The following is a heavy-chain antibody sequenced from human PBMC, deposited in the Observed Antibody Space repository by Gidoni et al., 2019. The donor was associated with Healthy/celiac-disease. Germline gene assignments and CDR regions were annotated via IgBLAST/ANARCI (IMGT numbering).Heavy chain of an antibody. Sequence: QVQLVQSGAEVKKPGASVKVSCKASGYTVTGYYMHWVRQAPGQGLEWMGRINPNSGGTNYAQKFQGRVTMTRDTSISTAYMELSRLRSDDTAVYYCARGDVVVVAATPPDYWGQGTLVTVSS. CDR1: GYTVTGYY. CDR2: INPNSGGT. V-gene: IGHV1-2*06. CDR3: ARGDVVVVAATPPDY. D-gene: IGHD2-15*01. J-gene: IGHJ4*02.